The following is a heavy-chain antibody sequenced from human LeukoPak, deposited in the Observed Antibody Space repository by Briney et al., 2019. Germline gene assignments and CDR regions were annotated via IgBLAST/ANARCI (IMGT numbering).Heavy chain of an antibody. D-gene: IGHD6-6*01. CDR1: GYTFTSYD. CDR3: ASSPIQYSSSGGFDY. J-gene: IGHJ4*02. V-gene: IGHV1-8*01. CDR2: MNPNSGNT. Sequence: ASVKVSCKASGYTFTSYDINWVRQATGQGLELMGWMNPNSGNTGYAQKFQGRVTMTRNTSISTAYMELSSLRSEDTAVYYCASSPIQYSSSGGFDYWGQGTLVNVSS.